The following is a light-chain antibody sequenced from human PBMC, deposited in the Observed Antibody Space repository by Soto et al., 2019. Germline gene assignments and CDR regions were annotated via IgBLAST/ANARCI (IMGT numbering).Light chain of an antibody. V-gene: IGKV3-15*01. Sequence: EIVMTQSPATLSVSPGERATLSCRASQSVSSNLAWYQQKPGQAPRLLIYGASTRATGIPARFSGSGSGTEFTLTISRLQSEDCAVYYCQQYNNWSYTFGQGTKLEIK. J-gene: IGKJ2*01. CDR2: GAS. CDR1: QSVSSN. CDR3: QQYNNWSYT.